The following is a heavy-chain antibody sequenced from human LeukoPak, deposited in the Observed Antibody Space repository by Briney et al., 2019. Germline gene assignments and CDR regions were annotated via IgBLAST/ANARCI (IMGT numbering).Heavy chain of an antibody. V-gene: IGHV1-2*02. Sequence: ASVKVSCKASGYTFTGYYMHWVRQAPGQGLEWMGWINPNSGGTNYAQKFQGRVTMTRDTSISTAYMELSRLRSDDTAVCYCARYISYCSGGSCYSNYFDYWGRGTLVTVSS. CDR2: INPNSGGT. CDR3: ARYISYCSGGSCYSNYFDY. D-gene: IGHD2-15*01. J-gene: IGHJ4*02. CDR1: GYTFTGYY.